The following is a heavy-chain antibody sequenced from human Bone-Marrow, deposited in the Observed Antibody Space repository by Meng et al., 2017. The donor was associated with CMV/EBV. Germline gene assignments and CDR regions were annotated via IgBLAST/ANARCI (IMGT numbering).Heavy chain of an antibody. J-gene: IGHJ5*02. V-gene: IGHV1-2*02. CDR2: INPNSGGT. CDR3: ARYCSSTSCYVWFDP. D-gene: IGHD2-2*01. CDR1: GYTFTGYY. Sequence: ASVKVSCKASGYTFTGYYIHWVRQAPGQGLEWMGWINPNSGGTNYAQKFQGRVTMTRDTSISTAYMELSRLRSDDTAVYYCARYCSSTSCYVWFDPWGQGTRVTGSS.